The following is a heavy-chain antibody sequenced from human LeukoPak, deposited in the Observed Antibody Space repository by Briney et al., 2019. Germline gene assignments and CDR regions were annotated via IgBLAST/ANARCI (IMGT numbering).Heavy chain of an antibody. V-gene: IGHV3-74*01. CDR1: GFTFSSYW. J-gene: IGHJ6*04. D-gene: IGHD6-13*01. CDR3: ARDRGSSCLDV. Sequence: PGGSLRLSCAASGFTFSSYWMHWVRQAPGKGLAWVSRINSVGSSTSYADSVKGRFTISRDNAKNTLYLQRNSLRAEDTAVYYCARDRGSSCLDVWGKGTTVTVSS. CDR2: INSVGSST.